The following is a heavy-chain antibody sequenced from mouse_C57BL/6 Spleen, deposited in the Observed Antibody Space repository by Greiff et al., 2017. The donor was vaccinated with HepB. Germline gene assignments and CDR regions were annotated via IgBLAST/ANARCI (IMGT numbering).Heavy chain of an antibody. V-gene: IGHV1-82*01. D-gene: IGHD1-1*01. Sequence: QVQLQQSGPELVKPGASVKISCKASGYAFSSSWMNWVKQRPGKGLEWIGRIYPGDGDTNYNGKFKGKATLTADKSSSTAYMQLSSLTSEDSAVYFCAGLLRTGFFDYWGQGTTLTVSS. CDR1: GYAFSSSW. CDR2: IYPGDGDT. J-gene: IGHJ2*01. CDR3: AGLLRTGFFDY.